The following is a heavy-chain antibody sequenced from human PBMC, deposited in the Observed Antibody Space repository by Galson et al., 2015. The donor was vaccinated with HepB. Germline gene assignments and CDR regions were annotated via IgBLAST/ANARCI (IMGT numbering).Heavy chain of an antibody. Sequence: SLRLSCAASGFTFSDYYMSWIRQAPGKGLEWVSYISSSSSYTNYADSVKGRFTISRDNAKNSLYLQMNSLRAEDTAVYYCAADVAARSPHYYFDYWGQGTLVTVSS. J-gene: IGHJ4*02. CDR3: AADVAARSPHYYFDY. D-gene: IGHD6-6*01. V-gene: IGHV3-11*06. CDR2: ISSSSSYT. CDR1: GFTFSDYY.